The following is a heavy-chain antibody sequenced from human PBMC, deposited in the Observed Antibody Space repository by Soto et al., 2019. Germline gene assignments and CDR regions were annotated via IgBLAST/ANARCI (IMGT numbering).Heavy chain of an antibody. CDR2: ISWNSGTI. V-gene: IGHV3-9*01. CDR3: ARDMYFITAAGGGIDD. D-gene: IGHD6-25*01. Sequence: EVQLVESGGGLVQPGRSLRLSCAASGFTFDDNAMHWVRQSPGKGLEWVSGISWNSGTIAYADSGKGRFTISRDNAKNSLYLQMNSLRAEGTALYYCARDMYFITAAGGGIDDWGQGTLVTVSS. CDR1: GFTFDDNA. J-gene: IGHJ4*02.